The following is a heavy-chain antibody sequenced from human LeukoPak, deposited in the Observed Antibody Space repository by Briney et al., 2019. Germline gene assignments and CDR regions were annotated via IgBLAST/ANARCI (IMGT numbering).Heavy chain of an antibody. Sequence: GASVKVSCKASGYTFTSYGISWVRQAPGQGLEWMGWISAYNGNTNYAQKLQGRVTMTTDTSTSTAYMELRSLRSDDTAVYYCARRALAGIMGATGAFDIWGQGTMVTVSS. V-gene: IGHV1-18*01. CDR2: ISAYNGNT. CDR1: GYTFTSYG. CDR3: ARRALAGIMGATGAFDI. D-gene: IGHD1-26*01. J-gene: IGHJ3*02.